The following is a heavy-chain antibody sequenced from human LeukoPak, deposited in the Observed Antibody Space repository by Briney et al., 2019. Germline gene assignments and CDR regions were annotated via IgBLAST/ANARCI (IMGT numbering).Heavy chain of an antibody. D-gene: IGHD3-22*01. V-gene: IGHV4-4*07. J-gene: IGHJ4*02. CDR2: IYTSGNI. CDR1: GGSISNYY. Sequence: SETLSLTCTVSGGSISNYYWSWIRLPAGKGLEWIGRIYTSGNIDYNPSLKSRVTMSVDTSKSQFSLKLSSVTAADTAVYYCARLLYDRSGYYYFDYWGQGTLVTVSS. CDR3: ARLLYDRSGYYYFDY.